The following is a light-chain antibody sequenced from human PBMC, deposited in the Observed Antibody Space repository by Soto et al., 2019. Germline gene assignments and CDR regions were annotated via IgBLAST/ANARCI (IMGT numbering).Light chain of an antibody. CDR3: QQYHSAPQT. V-gene: IGKV4-1*01. CDR1: QSVLFSPNNKNY. J-gene: IGKJ1*01. Sequence: DIVMTQSPDSLAVSLGERATINCKSSQSVLFSPNNKNYLAWYQQKPGQPPKLLISGSGSGTDFTLTISSLQAEDVAFYYCQQYHSAPQTFGQGTKVEIK.